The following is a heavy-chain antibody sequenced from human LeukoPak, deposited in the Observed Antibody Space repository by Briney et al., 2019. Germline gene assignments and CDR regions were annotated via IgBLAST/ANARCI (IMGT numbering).Heavy chain of an antibody. CDR1: GGTFSSYA. Sequence: ASVKVSCKASGGTFSSYAISWVRQAPGQGLEWMGGIIPIFGTANYAQKFQGRVTITADESTSTAYMELSSLRSEDTAVYYCARAGEDVRYYYDSSGYYYIYWGQGTLVTVSS. V-gene: IGHV1-69*13. D-gene: IGHD3-22*01. J-gene: IGHJ4*02. CDR3: ARAGEDVRYYYDSSGYYYIY. CDR2: IIPIFGTA.